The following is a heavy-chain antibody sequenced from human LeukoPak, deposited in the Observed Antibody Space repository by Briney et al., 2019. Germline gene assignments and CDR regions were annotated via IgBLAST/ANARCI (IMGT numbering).Heavy chain of an antibody. CDR3: ARSLRFLEWLKNFDY. J-gene: IGHJ4*02. CDR2: INGDGTNT. Sequence: GGSLRLSCVASGFTFSSYWMPWVRQVPGKGLMWVSHINGDGTNTASADSVKGRFTISRDNAKNTVYLQMNSLRAEDTAVYYCARSLRFLEWLKNFDYWGQGTLVTVSS. D-gene: IGHD3-3*01. V-gene: IGHV3-74*03. CDR1: GFTFSSYW.